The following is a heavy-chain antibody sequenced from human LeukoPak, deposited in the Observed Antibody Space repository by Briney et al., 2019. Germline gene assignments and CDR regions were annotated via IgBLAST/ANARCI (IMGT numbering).Heavy chain of an antibody. V-gene: IGHV3-33*01. J-gene: IGHJ4*02. CDR3: ARGVDYYENSGTIDY. Sequence: GGSLRLSCTASGFTFSDYGMHWVRQPPGKGLEWVAIIWYDGSNKTYEDSVKGRFAISRDNSKNTLYLQMNSLRAEDTAVYYCARGVDYYENSGTIDYWGQGTLVTVSS. CDR1: GFTFSDYG. CDR2: IWYDGSNK. D-gene: IGHD3-22*01.